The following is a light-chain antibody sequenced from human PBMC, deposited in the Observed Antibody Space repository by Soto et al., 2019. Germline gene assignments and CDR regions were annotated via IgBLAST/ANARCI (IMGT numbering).Light chain of an antibody. Sequence: QSVLTQPPSASGTPGQRVTISCSGSSSNIGSNYVYWYQQLPGTAPKLLIYRNNQRPSGVPDRFSVSKSGTSASLAISGLRSEAEADYYCAAWDDSLSGRVVFGGGTKVTVL. J-gene: IGLJ2*01. CDR3: AAWDDSLSGRVV. V-gene: IGLV1-47*01. CDR1: SSNIGSNY. CDR2: RNN.